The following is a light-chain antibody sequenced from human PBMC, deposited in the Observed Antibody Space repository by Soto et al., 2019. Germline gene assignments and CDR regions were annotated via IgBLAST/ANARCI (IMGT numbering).Light chain of an antibody. CDR3: QQHSSSSPYS. V-gene: IGKV1-5*03. CDR1: QSISSW. Sequence: DVQMTQSPSTLSASVGDRVTITCRASQSISSWLAWYQQKPGKAPNLLIYKASTLGSGVPSRFXGGASGTEFTLTISSLQPDDFATYYCQQHSSSSPYSFGQGTKLEIK. CDR2: KAS. J-gene: IGKJ2*03.